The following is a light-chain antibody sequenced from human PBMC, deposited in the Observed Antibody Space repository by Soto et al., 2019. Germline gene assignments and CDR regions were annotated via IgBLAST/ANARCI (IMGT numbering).Light chain of an antibody. CDR3: QQYNNWPPDT. J-gene: IGKJ2*01. CDR2: GAS. CDR1: QSVNNT. Sequence: EIILTQSPASLSVSPGERATPSCRASQSVNNTLAWYQQKRGQAPRPLIYGASTRATGIPGRFRGSGSGTEFTLTITSLQSEDFAVYFCQQYNNWPPDTFGQGTKLEIK. V-gene: IGKV3-15*01.